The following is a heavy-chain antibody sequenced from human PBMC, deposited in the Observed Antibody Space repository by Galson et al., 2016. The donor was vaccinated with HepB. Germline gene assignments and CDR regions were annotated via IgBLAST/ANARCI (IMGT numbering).Heavy chain of an antibody. CDR1: GYTFTGYY. J-gene: IGHJ4*02. Sequence: SVKVSCKASGYTFTGYYMHWVRQAPGQGLEWMGWISPNSGGTNYAQKFQGRVTMTRDTSISTAYMELSRLRSDDTAVYFCASRATGSGLYYFDQWGQGTLVTVSS. CDR2: ISPNSGGT. CDR3: ASRATGSGLYYFDQ. V-gene: IGHV1-2*02. D-gene: IGHD2-15*01.